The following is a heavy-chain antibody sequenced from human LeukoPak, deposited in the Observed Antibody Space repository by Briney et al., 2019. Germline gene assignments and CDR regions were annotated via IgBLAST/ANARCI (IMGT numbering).Heavy chain of an antibody. CDR1: GFTFSDYY. CDR2: ISSSGSTI. Sequence: GGSLRLSSAASGFTFSDYYMSWIRQAPGKGLEWVSYISSSGSTIYYADSVKGRFTISRDNAKNSLYLQMNSLRAEDTAVYYCARAAVVAASPIYYYYYGMDVWGQGTTVTVSS. J-gene: IGHJ6*02. D-gene: IGHD2-15*01. V-gene: IGHV3-11*01. CDR3: ARAAVVAASPIYYYYYGMDV.